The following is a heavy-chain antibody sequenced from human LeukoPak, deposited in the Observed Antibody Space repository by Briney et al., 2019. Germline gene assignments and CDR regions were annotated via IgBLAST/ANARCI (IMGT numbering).Heavy chain of an antibody. CDR2: ISSNGGST. J-gene: IGHJ4*02. CDR3: ASSPHYDSSGFLHY. D-gene: IGHD3-22*01. V-gene: IGHV3-64*01. CDR1: GCTFSSYA. Sequence: GSLRLSCAASGCTFSSYAMHWVRQAPGKGLEYVSAISSNGGSTYYANSVKGRFTISRDNSKNTLYLQMGSLRAEDMAVYYCASSPHYDSSGFLHYWGQGTLVTVSS.